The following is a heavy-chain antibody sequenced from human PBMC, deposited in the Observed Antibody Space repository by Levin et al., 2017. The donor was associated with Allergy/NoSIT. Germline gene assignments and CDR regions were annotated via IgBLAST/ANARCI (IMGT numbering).Heavy chain of an antibody. CDR2: ISAYNGNT. V-gene: IGHV1-18*01. D-gene: IGHD2-2*01. CDR1: GYTFTSYG. Sequence: ASVKVSCKASGYTFTSYGISWVRQAPGQGLEWMGWISAYNGNTNYAQKLQGRVTMTTDTSTSTAYMELRSLRSDDTAVYYCARADYCSSTSCYYYFDYWGQGTLVTVSS. J-gene: IGHJ4*02. CDR3: ARADYCSSTSCYYYFDY.